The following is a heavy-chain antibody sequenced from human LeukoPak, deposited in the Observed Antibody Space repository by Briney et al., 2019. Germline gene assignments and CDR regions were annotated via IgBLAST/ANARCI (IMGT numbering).Heavy chain of an antibody. CDR1: GGSISSGDYY. Sequence: SQTLSLTCTVSGGSISSGDYYWSWIRQPPGKGLKWIGYIYYSGGTYYNPSLKSRVTISVDTSKNQFSLKLSSVTAADTAVYYCARAGLGRFLRILDYWGQGTLVTVSS. J-gene: IGHJ4*02. V-gene: IGHV4-30-4*08. D-gene: IGHD3-16*01. CDR3: ARAGLGRFLRILDY. CDR2: IYYSGGT.